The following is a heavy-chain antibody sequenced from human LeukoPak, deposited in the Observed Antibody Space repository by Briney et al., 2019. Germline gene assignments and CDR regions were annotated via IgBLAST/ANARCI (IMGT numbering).Heavy chain of an antibody. J-gene: IGHJ4*02. CDR2: IRYDGSNK. Sequence: GGSLRLSCAASGFTFSSYGMHWVRQAPGKGLELVAFIRYDGSNKYYADSVKGRFTISRDNSKNTLYLQMNSLRAEDTAVYYCAKDKSIAVAGTLDYWGQGTLVTVSS. CDR1: GFTFSSYG. CDR3: AKDKSIAVAGTLDY. V-gene: IGHV3-30*02. D-gene: IGHD6-19*01.